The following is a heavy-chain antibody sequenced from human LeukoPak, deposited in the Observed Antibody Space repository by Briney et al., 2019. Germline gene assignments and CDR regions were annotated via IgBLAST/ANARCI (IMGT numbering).Heavy chain of an antibody. D-gene: IGHD6-19*01. V-gene: IGHV4-39*01. CDR1: GDSITTSSNY. Sequence: PSETLSLTCTVSGDSITTSSNYWGWLRHLPGKGLEWIGSVYRSGSSYHNPSLKSRVTISVDTSKNQFTLNLTSVTAADTAVYHCARRGTSGWAYYFDFWGPGSLLTVSS. CDR2: VYRSGSS. CDR3: ARRGTSGWAYYFDF. J-gene: IGHJ4*02.